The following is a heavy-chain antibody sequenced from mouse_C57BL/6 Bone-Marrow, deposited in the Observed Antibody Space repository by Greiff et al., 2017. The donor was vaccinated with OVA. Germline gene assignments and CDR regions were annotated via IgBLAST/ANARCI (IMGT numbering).Heavy chain of an antibody. V-gene: IGHV5-6*02. CDR3: ARHRGRSPYAMDY. CDR2: ISSGGSYT. J-gene: IGHJ4*01. D-gene: IGHD2-14*01. Sequence: DVKLQESGGDLVKPGGSLKLSCAASGFTFSSYGMSWVRQTPDKRLEWVATISSGGSYTYYPDSVKGRFTISRDNAKNTLYLQMSSLKSEDTAMYYCARHRGRSPYAMDYWGQGTSVTVSS. CDR1: GFTFSSYG.